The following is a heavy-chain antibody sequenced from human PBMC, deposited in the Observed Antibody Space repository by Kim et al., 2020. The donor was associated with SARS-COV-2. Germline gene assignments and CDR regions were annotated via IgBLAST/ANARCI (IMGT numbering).Heavy chain of an antibody. V-gene: IGHV1-18*01. J-gene: IGHJ5*02. CDR2: ISAYNGNT. CDR3: ARSGPVWRRGEVWFDP. Sequence: ASVKVSCKASGYTFTSYGISWVRQAPGQGLEWMGWISAYNGNTNYAQKLQGRVTMTTDTSTSTAYMELRSLRSDDTAVYYCARSGPVWRRGEVWFDPWGQGTLVTVSS. D-gene: IGHD5-12*01. CDR1: GYTFTSYG.